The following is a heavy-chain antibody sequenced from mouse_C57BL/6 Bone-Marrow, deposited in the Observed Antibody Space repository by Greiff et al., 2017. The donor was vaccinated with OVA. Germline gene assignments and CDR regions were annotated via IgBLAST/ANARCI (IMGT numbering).Heavy chain of an antibody. CDR2: IWWDDDK. CDR1: GFSLSTFGMG. V-gene: IGHV8-8*01. D-gene: IGHD1-1*01. J-gene: IGHJ1*03. Sequence: QVQLKESGPGILQPSQTLSLTCSFSGFSLSTFGMGVGWIRQPSGKGLEWLAHIWWDDDKYYNPALKSRLTISKDTSKNQVFLQIANVDTADTATYYCARIGTTVVYWYFDVWGTGTTVTVSS. CDR3: ARIGTTVVYWYFDV.